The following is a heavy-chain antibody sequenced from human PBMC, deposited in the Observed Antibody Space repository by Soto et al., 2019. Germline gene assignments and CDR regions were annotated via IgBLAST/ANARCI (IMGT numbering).Heavy chain of an antibody. V-gene: IGHV4-39*01. J-gene: IGHJ4*02. Sequence: QLQLQESGPGLVKPSETLSLTCTVSGGSISSSSYYWGWIRQPPGKGLEWIGSIYYSGSTYYNPSLKSRVTIPVDRSKTQSSRKLSSVTAADTAVYSCARLGSSSWYGYWGQGTLVTVSS. CDR3: ARLGSSSWYGY. CDR1: GGSISSSSYY. CDR2: IYYSGST. D-gene: IGHD6-13*01.